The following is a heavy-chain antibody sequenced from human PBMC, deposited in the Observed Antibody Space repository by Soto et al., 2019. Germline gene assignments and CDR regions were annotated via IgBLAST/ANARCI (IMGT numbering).Heavy chain of an antibody. J-gene: IGHJ3*01. Sequence: GASVKVSCKASGYTFTSYAMHWVRQAPGQRLEWMGWINAGNGNTKYSQKFQGRVTISRDNSKNTLYLQMNSLRAEDTAIYYCAKAPPAITLVRGTLAGWGQGTMVTVSS. CDR2: INAGNGNT. CDR3: AKAPPAITLVRGTLAG. CDR1: GYTFTSYA. D-gene: IGHD3-10*01. V-gene: IGHV1-3*01.